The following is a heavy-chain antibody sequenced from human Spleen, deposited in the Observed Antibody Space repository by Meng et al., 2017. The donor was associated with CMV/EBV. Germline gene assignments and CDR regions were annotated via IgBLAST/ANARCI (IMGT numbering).Heavy chain of an antibody. CDR2: INHSGST. CDR3: ARYAYYPGFYCSSTSCRGRYFDY. CDR1: GGSFSGYY. V-gene: IGHV4-34*01. D-gene: IGHD2-2*01. J-gene: IGHJ4*01. Sequence: SETLSLTCAVYGGSFSGYYWSWIRQPPGKGLEWIGEINHSGSTNYNPSLKSRVTISVDTSKNQFSLKLSSVTAADTAVYYCARYAYYPGFYCSSTSCRGRYFDYWGHSTLFTVSS.